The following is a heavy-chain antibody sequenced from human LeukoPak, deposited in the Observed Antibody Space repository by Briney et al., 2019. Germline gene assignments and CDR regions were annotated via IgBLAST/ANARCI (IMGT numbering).Heavy chain of an antibody. Sequence: SETLSLTXAVFGGSFNAHYWTWIRQPPGKGLEWIGETSHSGSTNYNPSLTSRVTISVDTSKNQFSLKLSSVTAADTAVYYCARGPLLDYDGTSGYYYFDYWGQGTLATVSS. V-gene: IGHV4-34*01. CDR3: ARGPLLDYDGTSGYYYFDY. J-gene: IGHJ4*02. CDR1: GGSFNAHY. CDR2: TSHSGST. D-gene: IGHD3-22*01.